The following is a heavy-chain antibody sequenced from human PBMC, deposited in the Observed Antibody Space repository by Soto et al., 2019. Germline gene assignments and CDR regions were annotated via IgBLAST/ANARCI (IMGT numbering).Heavy chain of an antibody. J-gene: IGHJ5*02. CDR1: GYTFTSYG. Sequence: ASVKVSCKASGYTFTSYGISWVRQAPGQGLEWMGWISAYNGNTNYAQKLQGRVTMTTDTSTSTAYMELRSLRSDDTAVYYCARASPMYSSGWYSSNWFDPWGQGTLVTVSS. CDR2: ISAYNGNT. V-gene: IGHV1-18*01. CDR3: ARASPMYSSGWYSSNWFDP. D-gene: IGHD6-19*01.